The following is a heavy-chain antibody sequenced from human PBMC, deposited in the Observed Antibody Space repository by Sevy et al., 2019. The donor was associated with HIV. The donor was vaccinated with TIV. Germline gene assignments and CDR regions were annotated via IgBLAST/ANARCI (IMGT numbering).Heavy chain of an antibody. J-gene: IGHJ4*02. D-gene: IGHD1-26*01. V-gene: IGHV4-34*01. Sequence: SETLSLTCAVYGGSFSGYYWSWIRQPPGKGLEWIGEINHSGGTNYNPSLKSRVTISVDTSKNQFSLKLSSVTAADTAVYYCARGLELSQEALTYFDYWGQGTLVTVSS. CDR3: ARGLELSQEALTYFDY. CDR1: GGSFSGYY. CDR2: INHSGGT.